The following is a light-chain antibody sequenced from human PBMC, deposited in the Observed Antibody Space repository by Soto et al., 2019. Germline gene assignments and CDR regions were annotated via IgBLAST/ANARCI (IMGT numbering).Light chain of an antibody. CDR2: DVS. J-gene: IGLJ3*02. CDR3: SSYTSSSTLEV. CDR1: SSDVGGYNY. Sequence: QSALTQPASVSGSPGQSITISCTGTSSDVGGYNYVSWYQQHPGKAPKLIIYDVSNRPSGVSNRFSCSKSGNTASLTISGLQAEDEADYYCSSYTSSSTLEVFGGGTKLTV. V-gene: IGLV2-14*01.